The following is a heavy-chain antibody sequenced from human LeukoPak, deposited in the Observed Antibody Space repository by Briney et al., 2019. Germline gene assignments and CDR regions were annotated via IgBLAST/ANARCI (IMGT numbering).Heavy chain of an antibody. J-gene: IGHJ3*02. D-gene: IGHD6-19*01. Sequence: ASVKVSCKASGYTFTSYYVHWVRQAPGQGLEWMGIIHPSGGCTTYAQKFQGRVTMTRDTSTSTIFMELSSLRSEDTAVYYCARVRFSSGWSIAFDMWGQGTMVTVSS. CDR2: IHPSGGCT. V-gene: IGHV1-46*01. CDR1: GYTFTSYY. CDR3: ARVRFSSGWSIAFDM.